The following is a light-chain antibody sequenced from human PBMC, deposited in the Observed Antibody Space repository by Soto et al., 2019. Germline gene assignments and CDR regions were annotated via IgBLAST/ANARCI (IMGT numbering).Light chain of an antibody. CDR3: SSYTSSSIVV. CDR2: DVS. Sequence: QSALTQPASVSGSPGQSITISCTGTSSDVGGYNYVSWYQQHPGKAPKLMIYDVSNRPSVVSNRFSGSKSGNTASLTISGLQDEDGAEYYCSSYTSSSIVVFGGGTQLTVL. CDR1: SSDVGGYNY. J-gene: IGLJ2*01. V-gene: IGLV2-14*01.